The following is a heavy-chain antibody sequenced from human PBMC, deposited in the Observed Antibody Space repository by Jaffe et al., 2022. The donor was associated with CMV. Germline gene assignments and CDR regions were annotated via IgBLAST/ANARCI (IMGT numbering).Heavy chain of an antibody. CDR2: ISSSGSTI. CDR1: GFTFSSYE. V-gene: IGHV3-48*03. CDR3: ARDALLWFGELSCFDY. D-gene: IGHD3-10*01. Sequence: EVQLVESGGGLVQPGGSLRLSCAASGFTFSSYEMNWVRQAPGKGLEWVSYISSSGSTIYYADSVKGRFTISRDNAKNSLYLQMNSLRAEDTAVYYCARDALLWFGELSCFDYWGQGTLVTVSS. J-gene: IGHJ4*02.